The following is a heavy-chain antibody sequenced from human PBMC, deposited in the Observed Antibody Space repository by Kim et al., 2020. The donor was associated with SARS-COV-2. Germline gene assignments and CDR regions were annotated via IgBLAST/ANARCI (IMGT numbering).Heavy chain of an antibody. CDR1: GGSISSYY. D-gene: IGHD3-9*01. CDR2: IYYSGST. CDR3: ARGYYDILTGYYNWFDP. Sequence: SETLSLTCTVSGGSISSYYWSWIRQPPGNGLEWIGYIYYSGSTNYNPSLKSRVTISVDTSKNQFSLKLSSVTAADTALYYCARGYYDILTGYYNWFDPWGQGTLVTVSS. V-gene: IGHV4-59*13. J-gene: IGHJ5*02.